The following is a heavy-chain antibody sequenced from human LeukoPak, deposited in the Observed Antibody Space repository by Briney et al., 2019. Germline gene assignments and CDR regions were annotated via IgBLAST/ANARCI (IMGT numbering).Heavy chain of an antibody. CDR2: IYYSGST. CDR1: GGSISSSSYY. J-gene: IGHJ5*02. Sequence: SETLSLTCTVSGGSISSSSYYWGWIRQPPGKGLEWIGSIYYSGSTSYNPSLKSRVTVSVDTSKNQFSLRLTSVTAADTAVYSCARGIVVPGASWFDPWGQGTLVTVSS. CDR3: ARGIVVPGASWFDP. V-gene: IGHV4-39*07. D-gene: IGHD2-2*01.